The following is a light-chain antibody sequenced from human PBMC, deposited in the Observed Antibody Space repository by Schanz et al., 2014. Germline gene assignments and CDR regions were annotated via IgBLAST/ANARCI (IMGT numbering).Light chain of an antibody. CDR1: NLGGKS. CDR3: QVWDTISVV. CDR2: DDS. J-gene: IGLJ2*01. Sequence: SSELTQTPSVSVAPGKTATIICGGNNLGGKSVHWYQQKAGQAPVLVVYDDSDRPSGIPERFSGSNSGTTATLTICRVEAGDEADYYCQVWDTISVVFGGGTKLTVL. V-gene: IGLV3-21*03.